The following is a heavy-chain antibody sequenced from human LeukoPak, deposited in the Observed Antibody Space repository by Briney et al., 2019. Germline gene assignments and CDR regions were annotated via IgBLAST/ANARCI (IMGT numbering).Heavy chain of an antibody. J-gene: IGHJ4*02. CDR2: ISSSSSTI. V-gene: IGHV3-48*01. D-gene: IGHD3-10*01. CDR3: ASLDGSFDY. CDR1: GFTFSSYS. Sequence: GGSLRLSCAASGFTFSSYSMNWVRQAPGKGLEWVSYISSSSSTIYYADSAKGRFTIPRDNAKNSLYLQMNSLRAEDTAVYYCASLDGSFDYWGQGTLVTVSS.